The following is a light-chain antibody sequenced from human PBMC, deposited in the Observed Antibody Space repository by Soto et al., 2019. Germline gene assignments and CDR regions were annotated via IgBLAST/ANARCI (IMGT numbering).Light chain of an antibody. Sequence: QSVLSQPPSASGTPGQRVTISCSGSISNVGSNYVYWYQQLPGTAPKLLIYRDNQRPSGVPDRCSASKSGTSAYLAISGLRSDDEAVYYCAACDDTLSGDWVFGGGTKLTVL. CDR3: AACDDTLSGDWV. J-gene: IGLJ3*02. CDR2: RDN. V-gene: IGLV1-47*01. CDR1: ISNVGSNY.